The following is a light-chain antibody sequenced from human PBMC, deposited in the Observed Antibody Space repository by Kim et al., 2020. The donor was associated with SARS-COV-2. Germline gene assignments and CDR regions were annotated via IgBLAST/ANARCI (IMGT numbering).Light chain of an antibody. CDR2: YDS. CDR1: NIGSKS. CDR3: QVWDSSSDHVV. Sequence: SYELTQPPSVSVAPGKTARITCGGNNIGSKSVHWYQQKPGQAPVLVIYYDSDRPSGIPERLSGSNSGNTATLTISRVEAGDEADYYCQVWDSSSDHVVFG. J-gene: IGLJ2*01. V-gene: IGLV3-21*04.